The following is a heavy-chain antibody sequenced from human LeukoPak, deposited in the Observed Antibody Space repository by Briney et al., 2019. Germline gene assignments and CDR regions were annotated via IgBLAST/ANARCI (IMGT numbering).Heavy chain of an antibody. Sequence: SETLSLTCTVSGGSISSGGYYWSWIRQHPGKGLEWIGYIYYSGSTYYNPSPKSRVTISVDTSKNQFSLKLSSVTAADTAVYYCARDKGGSLWDDAFDIWGQGTMVTVSS. CDR2: IYYSGST. CDR1: GGSISSGGYY. J-gene: IGHJ3*02. V-gene: IGHV4-31*03. D-gene: IGHD2-15*01. CDR3: ARDKGGSLWDDAFDI.